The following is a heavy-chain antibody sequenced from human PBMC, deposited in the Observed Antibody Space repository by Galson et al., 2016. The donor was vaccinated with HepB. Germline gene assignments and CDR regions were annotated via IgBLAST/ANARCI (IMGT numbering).Heavy chain of an antibody. CDR3: ARYCTSTSCYFDF. J-gene: IGHJ4*02. Sequence: SETLSLTCTVFGGSINTNDYFWGWVRQPPGKGLEWIGTIFYGGSTYYNPSLKSRVTISADTSRNQFSLKMNSVTAADTAFYYCARYCTSTSCYFDFWGQGTLVTVSS. CDR2: IFYGGST. CDR1: GGSINTNDYF. D-gene: IGHD2-2*01. V-gene: IGHV4-39*01.